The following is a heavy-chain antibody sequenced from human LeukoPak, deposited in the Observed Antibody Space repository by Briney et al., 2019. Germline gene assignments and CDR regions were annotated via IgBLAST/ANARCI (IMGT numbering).Heavy chain of an antibody. CDR1: GYTFTSYG. Sequence: ASVKVSCKASGYTFTSYGISWVRQAPGQGLEWMGWISAYSGNTNYAQKLQGRVTMTTDTSTSTAYMELRSLRSDDTAVYYCAREDSSGYYQYYFDYWGQGTLVTVSS. CDR3: AREDSSGYYQYYFDY. CDR2: ISAYSGNT. J-gene: IGHJ4*02. V-gene: IGHV1-18*01. D-gene: IGHD3-22*01.